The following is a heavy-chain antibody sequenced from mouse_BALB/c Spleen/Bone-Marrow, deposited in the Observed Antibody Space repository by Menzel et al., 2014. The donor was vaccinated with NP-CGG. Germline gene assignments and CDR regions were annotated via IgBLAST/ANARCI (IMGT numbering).Heavy chain of an antibody. D-gene: IGHD1-1*01. V-gene: IGHV3-8*02. CDR1: GDSITSGY. CDR2: ISYSGST. CDR3: ARILLRSYAMDY. Sequence: EVQLQQSGPSLVKPSQTLSLTCSVTGDSITSGYWNWIRKFPGNKLEYMGYISYSGSTYYNPSLKSRISITRDTSKNQYYLQLNSVTTEDTATYYXARILLRSYAMDYWGQGTSVTVSS. J-gene: IGHJ4*01.